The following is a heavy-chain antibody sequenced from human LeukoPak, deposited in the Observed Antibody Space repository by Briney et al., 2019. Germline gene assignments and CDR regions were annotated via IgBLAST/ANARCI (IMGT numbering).Heavy chain of an antibody. V-gene: IGHV3-9*01. CDR2: ISWNSGSI. J-gene: IGHJ4*02. Sequence: SLRLSCAASGFTFDDYAMHWVRQAPGKGLEWVSGISWNSGSIGYADSVKGRFTISRDNAKNSLYLQMNSLRAEDTALYYCAKTMGGYDSTGLDYWGQGTLVTVSS. CDR3: AKTMGGYDSTGLDY. CDR1: GFTFDDYA. D-gene: IGHD5-12*01.